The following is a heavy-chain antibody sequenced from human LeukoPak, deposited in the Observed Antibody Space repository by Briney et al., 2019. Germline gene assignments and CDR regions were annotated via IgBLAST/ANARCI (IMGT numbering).Heavy chain of an antibody. CDR1: GFTFSSYG. CDR2: IWYDGSNK. CDR3: ARELSPVVKYSFDS. J-gene: IGHJ4*02. D-gene: IGHD2-15*01. Sequence: GGSLRLSCAASGFTFSSYGMHWVRQAPGKGLEWVALIWYDGSNKYYADSVKGRFTISRDNSKNTVYLQMNSLRAEDTAVYSCARELSPVVKYSFDSWGQGTLVTVSS. V-gene: IGHV3-33*01.